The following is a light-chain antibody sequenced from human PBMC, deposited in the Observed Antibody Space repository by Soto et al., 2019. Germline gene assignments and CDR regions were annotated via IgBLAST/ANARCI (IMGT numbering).Light chain of an antibody. CDR3: QSYDSSLSGSYV. Sequence: QTVVTQPPSVSGAPGQRVTISCTGSSSNIGAGYDVHWYKQLPGTAPQLLIYGNTNRPSGVPDRFSGSKSDTSGSLAITGLQAEDEADYYCQSYDSSLSGSYVFGTGTKVTVL. CDR2: GNT. J-gene: IGLJ1*01. V-gene: IGLV1-40*01. CDR1: SSNIGAGYD.